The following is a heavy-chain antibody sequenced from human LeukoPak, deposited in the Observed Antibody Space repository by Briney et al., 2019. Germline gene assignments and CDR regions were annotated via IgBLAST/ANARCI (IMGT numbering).Heavy chain of an antibody. CDR3: ARSQQLLPYYYYYYMDV. D-gene: IGHD6-13*01. J-gene: IGHJ6*03. Sequence: SETLSLTCAVSGGSISSSNWWSWVRQPPGKGLEWIGEIYHSGSTNYNPSLKSRVTISVDKSKNQFSLKLSSVTAADTAVYYCARSQQLLPYYYYYYMDVWGKGTTVTVSS. CDR1: GGSISSSNW. V-gene: IGHV4-4*02. CDR2: IYHSGST.